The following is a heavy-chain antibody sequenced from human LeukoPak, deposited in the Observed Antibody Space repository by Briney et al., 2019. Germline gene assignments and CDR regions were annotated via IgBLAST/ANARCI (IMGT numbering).Heavy chain of an antibody. CDR3: AKDVARGYSRYAFDY. V-gene: IGHV3-74*01. Sequence: GSLRLSCAASGFTFSAYWMHWVRQVPGKGLVWVSRINTDGSSTSYAGSVKGRFTISRDNAKNTLFLQMNSLTAEDMGVYYCAKDVARGYSRYAFDYWGQGTLVTVSS. J-gene: IGHJ4*02. D-gene: IGHD5-12*01. CDR1: GFTFSAYW. CDR2: INTDGSST.